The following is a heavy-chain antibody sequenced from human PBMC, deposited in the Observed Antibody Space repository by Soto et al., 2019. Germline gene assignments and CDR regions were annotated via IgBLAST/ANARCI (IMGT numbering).Heavy chain of an antibody. V-gene: IGHV4-31*03. CDR2: IYYSGST. CDR3: ARPYYYDSSGYPSDAFDI. CDR1: GGSISSGGDY. J-gene: IGHJ3*02. D-gene: IGHD3-22*01. Sequence: QVQLQESGPGLVKPSQTLSLTCTVSGGSISSGGDYWSWIRQHPGKGLEGIGYIYYSGSTYYNPSLKSRVTISVDTSKNQFSLKLSSVTAADTAVYYCARPYYYDSSGYPSDAFDIWGQGTMVTVSS.